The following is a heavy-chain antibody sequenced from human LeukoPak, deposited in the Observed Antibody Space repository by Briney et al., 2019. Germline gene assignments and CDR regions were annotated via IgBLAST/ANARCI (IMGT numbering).Heavy chain of an antibody. V-gene: IGHV3-7*01. CDR3: AIPLDY. CDR2: INQDGSET. CDR1: GFSFVGYW. Sequence: GGSLRLSCAVSGFSFVGYWMTWVRQAPGKGLEWVANINQDGSETYYVDSVKGRFTISRANPKNSLYLQMNSLRAEDTAVYYCAIPLDYWGQGTLVTVSS. J-gene: IGHJ4*02.